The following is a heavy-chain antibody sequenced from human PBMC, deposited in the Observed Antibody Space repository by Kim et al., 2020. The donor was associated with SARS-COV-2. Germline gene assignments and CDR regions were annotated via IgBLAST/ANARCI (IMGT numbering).Heavy chain of an antibody. D-gene: IGHD4-4*01. Sequence: SQTLSLTCAISGDSVSSNSVAWNWVRQSPSRGLEWLGRTYYRSKWYNDYAVSVKGRISINPDTSQNQFSLQLNSMTPEDTAVYYCARGSNSAFDIWRQGTVVTVSS. CDR1: GDSVSSNSVA. V-gene: IGHV6-1*01. J-gene: IGHJ3*02. CDR3: ARGSNSAFDI. CDR2: TYYRSKWYN.